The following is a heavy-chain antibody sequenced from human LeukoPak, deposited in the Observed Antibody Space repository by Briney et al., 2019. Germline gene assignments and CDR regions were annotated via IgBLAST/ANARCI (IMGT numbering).Heavy chain of an antibody. D-gene: IGHD6-19*01. CDR1: GFTFSSYG. V-gene: IGHV3-23*01. J-gene: IGHJ4*02. Sequence: PGGSLRLSCAASGFTFSSYGMSWVRQAPGKGLEWVSAISGSGGSTYYADSVKGRFTISRDNAKNSLYLQMNSLRAEDMALYYCAKGSSAWNEVFHFDYWGQGTLVTVSS. CDR2: ISGSGGST. CDR3: AKGSSAWNEVFHFDY.